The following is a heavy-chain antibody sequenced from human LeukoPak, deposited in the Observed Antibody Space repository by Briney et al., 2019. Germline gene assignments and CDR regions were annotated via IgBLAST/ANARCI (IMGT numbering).Heavy chain of an antibody. D-gene: IGHD6-13*01. V-gene: IGHV4-59*01. CDR3: ARVAAAGTGGLYFDY. CDR2: NYYSGST. Sequence: SETLSLTCTVSGGSISSYYWSWIRQPPGKGLEWIGYNYYSGSTNYNPSLKSRVTISVDTSKNQFSLKLSSVTAADTAVYYCARVAAAGTGGLYFDYWGQGTLVTVSS. CDR1: GGSISSYY. J-gene: IGHJ4*02.